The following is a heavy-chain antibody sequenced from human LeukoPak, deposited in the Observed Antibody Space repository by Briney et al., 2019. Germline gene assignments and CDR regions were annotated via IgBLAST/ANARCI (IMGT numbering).Heavy chain of an antibody. CDR1: GFTFSSYE. V-gene: IGHV3-48*03. CDR2: ISSSSSTI. Sequence: GGSLRLSCAASGFTFSSYEMNWVSQAPGKGLEWISYISSSSSTIYYADSVKGRFTISRDNAKNSLYLHMNSLRVEDTAVYYCARLYSSSSGLRASDYWGQGTLVTVSS. CDR3: ARLYSSSSGLRASDY. D-gene: IGHD6-6*01. J-gene: IGHJ4*02.